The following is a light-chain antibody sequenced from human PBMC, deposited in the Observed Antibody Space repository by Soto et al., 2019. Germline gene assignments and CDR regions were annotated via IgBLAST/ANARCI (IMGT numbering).Light chain of an antibody. V-gene: IGKV3D-20*02. CDR3: QQRSNWFLT. J-gene: IGKJ4*01. Sequence: EIVLTQSPGTLSLSPGESATLSCRASQSVDNNYVAWYQQKPGQAPTLLIHGASYRAAGIPDRFSGSGSGTDFTLTISSLEPEDFAVYYCQQRSNWFLTFGGGTKVDIK. CDR1: QSVDNNY. CDR2: GAS.